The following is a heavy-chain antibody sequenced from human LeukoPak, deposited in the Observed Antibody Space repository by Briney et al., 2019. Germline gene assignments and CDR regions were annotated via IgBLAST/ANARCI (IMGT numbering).Heavy chain of an antibody. CDR3: VTDQAGRHPYFFDY. D-gene: IGHD3-10*01. Sequence: GGSLRLSCAASGFNFSTYWMTWVRQVPGKGLEWVANIKEDGSEIYYVDAVKGRFSISRDNAKTSLYLQMNSLSVADTAVYYCVTDQAGRHPYFFDYWGQGTLVTVSS. CDR2: IKEDGSEI. J-gene: IGHJ4*02. CDR1: GFNFSTYW. V-gene: IGHV3-7*01.